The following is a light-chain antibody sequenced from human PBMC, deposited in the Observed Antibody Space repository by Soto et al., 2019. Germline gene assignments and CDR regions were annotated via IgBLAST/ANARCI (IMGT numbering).Light chain of an antibody. CDR1: SSNIGSNT. V-gene: IGLV1-44*01. CDR2: SNN. J-gene: IGLJ2*01. CDR3: AAWDDSLDGRVV. Sequence: QSVLPQPPSASGTPGQRVTISCSGSSSNIGSNTVNWYQQLPGTAPKLLIYSNNVRPSGVPDRFSGSISGTSASLAISGLQSEDEADYYCAAWDDSLDGRVVFGGGTKLTVL.